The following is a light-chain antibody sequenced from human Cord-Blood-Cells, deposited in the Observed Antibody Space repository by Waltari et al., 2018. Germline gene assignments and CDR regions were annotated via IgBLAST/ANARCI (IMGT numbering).Light chain of an antibody. Sequence: EIVLTQSPGTLSLSPGERATLSCRASQSVSSNNLAWYQQKPGQAPRLLIYGASSRATGIPDRFNGSGSGTDFTLTISRLEPEDFAVYYCQQYGSSPLTFGGGTKVEIK. CDR2: GAS. CDR1: QSVSSNN. J-gene: IGKJ4*01. V-gene: IGKV3-20*01. CDR3: QQYGSSPLT.